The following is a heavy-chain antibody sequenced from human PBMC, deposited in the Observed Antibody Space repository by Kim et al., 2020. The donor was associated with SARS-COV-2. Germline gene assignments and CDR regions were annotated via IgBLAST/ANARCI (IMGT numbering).Heavy chain of an antibody. CDR3: ARGFFPLFHSGSESYILNWFDS. Sequence: SETLSLTCAVYGGSFSGYYWSWIRQPPGKGLEWIGEINHSGSTNYNPSLKSRVTISVDTSKNQFSLKLSSVTAADTAVYYCARGFFPLFHSGSESYILNWFDSWVQGTLVTVSS. J-gene: IGHJ5*01. CDR2: INHSGST. D-gene: IGHD3-10*01. V-gene: IGHV4-34*01. CDR1: GGSFSGYY.